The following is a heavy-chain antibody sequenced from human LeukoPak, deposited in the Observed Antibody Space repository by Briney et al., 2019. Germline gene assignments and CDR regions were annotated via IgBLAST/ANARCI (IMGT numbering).Heavy chain of an antibody. Sequence: SETLSLTCTVSGGSISSSSYYWGWIRQPPGKGLEWIGSIYYSGSTYYNPSLKSRVTISVDTSKNQFSLKLSSVTAADTAVYYCARGPPDSIAAAVWGQGTMVTVSS. CDR1: GGSISSSSYY. D-gene: IGHD6-13*01. J-gene: IGHJ3*01. CDR3: ARGPPDSIAAAV. CDR2: IYYSGST. V-gene: IGHV4-39*07.